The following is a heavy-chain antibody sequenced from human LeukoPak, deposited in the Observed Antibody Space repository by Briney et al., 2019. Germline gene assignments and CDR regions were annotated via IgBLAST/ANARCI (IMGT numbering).Heavy chain of an antibody. CDR3: ARDRNLYSGSFAS. V-gene: IGHV1-2*06. D-gene: IGHD1-26*01. J-gene: IGHJ4*02. CDR2: IDPSSGAT. CDR1: GYTFSGDH. Sequence: ASVKVSCKASGYTFSGDHMHWLRQAPGQGLEWMGRIDPSSGATHFAHKFQGRVTMTRDTSISTAYMELGRLTSDDTAVYYCARDRNLYSGSFASWGQGTLVTVSS.